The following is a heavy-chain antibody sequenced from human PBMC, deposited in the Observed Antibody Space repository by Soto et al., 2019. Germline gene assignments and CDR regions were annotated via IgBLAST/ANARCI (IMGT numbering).Heavy chain of an antibody. CDR1: EFTFSAYT. Sequence: EVRLVESGGGLVKPGGSLRLSCTASEFTFSAYTMTWVRQAPGKGLEWVASISDDSSYFFYADSVKGRFAISRDNAKKSPYLHMNSLRAADTAVYFCARELSGYDPGHYYYYAMDVWGQGTTVTVSS. J-gene: IGHJ6*02. CDR2: ISDDSSYF. CDR3: ARELSGYDPGHYYYYAMDV. D-gene: IGHD5-12*01. V-gene: IGHV3-21*01.